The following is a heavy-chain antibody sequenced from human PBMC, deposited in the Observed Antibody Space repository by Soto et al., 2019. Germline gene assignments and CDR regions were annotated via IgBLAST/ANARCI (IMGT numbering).Heavy chain of an antibody. D-gene: IGHD4-17*01. V-gene: IGHV3-73*01. Sequence: EVQLVESGGGLVQPGESLKLSCAVSGFTFSGSAMHWVRQASGKGLEWVGRIRSKANNYATAYAASVKGRFTISRDDSXXXXXXXXXXLKSEDXAVXYCTRGYGDYVRDYWGQGTLVTVSS. CDR2: IRSKANNYAT. J-gene: IGHJ4*02. CDR3: TRGYGDYVRDY. CDR1: GFTFSGSA.